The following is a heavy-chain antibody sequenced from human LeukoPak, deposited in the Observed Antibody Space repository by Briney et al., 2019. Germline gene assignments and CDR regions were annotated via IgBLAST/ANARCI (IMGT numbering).Heavy chain of an antibody. CDR2: IYTSGST. V-gene: IGHV4-4*07. CDR1: GGSISSYY. J-gene: IGHJ6*03. Sequence: PSETLSLTCTVSGGSISSYYWSWIRQPAGKGLEWIGRIYTSGSTNYDPSLKSRVTMSVDTSKNQFSLKLSSVTAADTAVYYCARAEGYGDYYYMDVWGKGTTVTVSS. CDR3: ARAEGYGDYYYMDV. D-gene: IGHD4-17*01.